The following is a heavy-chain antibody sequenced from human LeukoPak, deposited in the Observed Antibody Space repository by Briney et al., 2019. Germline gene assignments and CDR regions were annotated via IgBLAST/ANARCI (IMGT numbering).Heavy chain of an antibody. V-gene: IGHV3-20*04. J-gene: IGHJ3*02. CDR2: INWNGGST. CDR1: GFTFSTYR. D-gene: IGHD6-19*01. Sequence: GGYLRLSCAASGFTFSTYRMNWVGQGPGKGLEGVSGINWNGGSTGYADSVKGRFTISRDNAKNSLYLPMNSLRAEDTALYYCARDPPFDSSGWLDAFDIWGQGTMVTVSS. CDR3: ARDPPFDSSGWLDAFDI.